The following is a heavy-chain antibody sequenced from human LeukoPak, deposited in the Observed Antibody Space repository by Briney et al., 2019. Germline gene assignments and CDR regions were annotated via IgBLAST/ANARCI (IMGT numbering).Heavy chain of an antibody. Sequence: ASVKVSCKVSGYTLTELSMHWVRQAPGKGLEWMGGFDPEDGETIYAQKFQGRVTMTEDTSTDTTYMELSSLRSEDTAVYYCATDLGGGRGWFDPWGQGTLVTVSS. CDR3: ATDLGGGRGWFDP. V-gene: IGHV1-24*01. CDR2: FDPEDGET. D-gene: IGHD3-16*01. J-gene: IGHJ5*02. CDR1: GYTLTELS.